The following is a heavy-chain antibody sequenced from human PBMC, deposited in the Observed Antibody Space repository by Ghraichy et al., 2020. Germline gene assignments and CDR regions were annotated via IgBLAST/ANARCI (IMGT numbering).Heavy chain of an antibody. Sequence: GESLNISCAASGFSFSRYDMSWVRQAPGKGLEWVSVIRGSGGSSYYADSVKGRFTISRDNPKSTVYLEMNSLRAEDTAVYYCVTMTQQLDSDFDYWGQGTLVTVSS. CDR1: GFSFSRYD. CDR3: VTMTQQLDSDFDY. D-gene: IGHD6-13*01. CDR2: IRGSGGSS. J-gene: IGHJ4*02. V-gene: IGHV3-23*01.